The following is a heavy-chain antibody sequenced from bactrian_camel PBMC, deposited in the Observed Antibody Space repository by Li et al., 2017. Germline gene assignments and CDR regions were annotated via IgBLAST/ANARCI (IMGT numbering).Heavy chain of an antibody. CDR2: IASDGNV. V-gene: IGHV3S10*01. J-gene: IGHJ4*01. Sequence: DVQLVESGGGSVQAGGSLRLSCAASQYTYSSYCMGWFRQAPGKEREGVSTIASDGNVRVADSVKGRFTISRDNAKNTVYLLMNSLKPEDTAMYYCAACDASYGWQYWGQGTQVTVS. CDR3: AACDASYGWQY. CDR1: QYTYSSYC. D-gene: IGHD3*01.